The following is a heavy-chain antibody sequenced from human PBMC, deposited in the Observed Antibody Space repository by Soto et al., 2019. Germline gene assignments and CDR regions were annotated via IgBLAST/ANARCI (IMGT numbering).Heavy chain of an antibody. Sequence: PSETLSLTCTVSGGSISSYYWSWIRQPAGKGREWIGRIYTSGSTNYNPSLKSRVTMSVDTSKDQFSLKLSSVTAADTAVYYCARVGKLELQGGAFDIWGQGTMVTVSS. CDR2: IYTSGST. CDR1: GGSISSYY. V-gene: IGHV4-4*07. CDR3: ARVGKLELQGGAFDI. D-gene: IGHD1-7*01. J-gene: IGHJ3*02.